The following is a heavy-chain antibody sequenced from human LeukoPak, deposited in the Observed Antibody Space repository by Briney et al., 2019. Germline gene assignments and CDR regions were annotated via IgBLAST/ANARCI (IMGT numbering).Heavy chain of an antibody. CDR1: GGSISSYY. CDR2: IYYSGST. V-gene: IGHV4-59*01. CDR3: ARDRSGWYEPGFDY. D-gene: IGHD6-19*01. Sequence: SETLSLTCTVSGGSISSYYWSWIRQPPGKGLEWIGYIYYSGSTNYNPSLKSRVTISGDTSKNQFSLELSSVTAADTAVYYCARDRSGWYEPGFDYWGQGTLVTVSS. J-gene: IGHJ4*02.